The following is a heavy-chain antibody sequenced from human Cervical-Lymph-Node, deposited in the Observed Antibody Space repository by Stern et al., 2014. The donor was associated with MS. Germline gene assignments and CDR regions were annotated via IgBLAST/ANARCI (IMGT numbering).Heavy chain of an antibody. V-gene: IGHV4-61*02. CDR2: IYTSGST. D-gene: IGHD3-22*01. J-gene: IGHJ4*02. CDR3: ARGYYLDY. Sequence: VQLEESGPGLVKPSQTLSLTCTVSGGSISSGSYYWSWIRQPAGKGLEWIGRIYTSGSTNYNPSLKSRVTISVAPSKNQFSLKLSSVTAADTAVYYCARGYYLDYWGQGTLVTVSS. CDR1: GGSISSGSYY.